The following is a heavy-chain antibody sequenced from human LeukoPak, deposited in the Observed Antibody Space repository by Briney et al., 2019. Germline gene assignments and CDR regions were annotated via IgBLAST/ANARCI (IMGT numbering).Heavy chain of an antibody. V-gene: IGHV4-59*01. CDR3: ADAMSGYFDY. Sequence: SETLSLTCSVSGGPISSYHWSWIRQTPGKGLEWIGYIYYSGNTNYNPSLKSRVTMSVDTSKNQFSLKLSSVTAADTAVYYCADAMSGYFDYWGQGTLVTVSS. J-gene: IGHJ4*02. CDR1: GGPISSYH. D-gene: IGHD3-10*01. CDR2: IYYSGNT.